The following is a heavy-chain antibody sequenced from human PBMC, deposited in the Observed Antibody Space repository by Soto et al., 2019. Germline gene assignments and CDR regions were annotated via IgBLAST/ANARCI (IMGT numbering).Heavy chain of an antibody. D-gene: IGHD3-16*01. CDR1: GGSIHNTDYS. CDR3: ARSPATFGGGDYGLDV. V-gene: IGHV4-30-2*01. Sequence: SETLSLTCAVSGGSIHNTDYSWSWVRQPPGKGLEWIGYIYETENTHYNPSLKSRVTMSIDRSKNQFSLKLSSVTVADTAVYYCARSPATFGGGDYGLDVWGLGTTVTVSS. J-gene: IGHJ6*02. CDR2: IYETENT.